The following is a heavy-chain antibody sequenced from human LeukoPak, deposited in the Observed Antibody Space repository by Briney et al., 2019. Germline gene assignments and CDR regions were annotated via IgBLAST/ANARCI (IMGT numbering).Heavy chain of an antibody. D-gene: IGHD2-21*02. Sequence: SVKVSCKASGYTFTNHALNWVRQAPGQGLEWMGGVIPILDITDYAQKFQGRLTITADKSTGTGYMELSSLRSGDSAVYYCAVLSDGAYCGGDCFYLDSWGQGTLVAVSS. V-gene: IGHV1-69*10. CDR2: VIPILDIT. CDR3: AVLSDGAYCGGDCFYLDS. CDR1: GYTFTNHA. J-gene: IGHJ5*01.